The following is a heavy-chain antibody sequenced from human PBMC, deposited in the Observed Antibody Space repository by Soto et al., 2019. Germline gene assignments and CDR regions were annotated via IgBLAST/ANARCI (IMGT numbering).Heavy chain of an antibody. D-gene: IGHD3-3*01. V-gene: IGHV4-59*01. Sequence: SETLALTCTVSGGSISSYYWSWIRQPPGKGLEWIGYIYYSGSTNYNPSLKSRVTISVDTSKNQFSLKLSSVTAADTAVYYCARDGGSADLYDFWKNWFDPWGQGTLVTVSS. CDR3: ARDGGSADLYDFWKNWFDP. J-gene: IGHJ5*02. CDR1: GGSISSYY. CDR2: IYYSGST.